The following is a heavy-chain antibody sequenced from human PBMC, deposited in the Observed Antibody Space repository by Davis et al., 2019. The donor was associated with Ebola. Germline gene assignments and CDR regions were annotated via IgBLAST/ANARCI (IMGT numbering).Heavy chain of an antibody. J-gene: IGHJ6*02. Sequence: PSETLSLTCAISGDSVFGKNGAWNWIRQSPSRGLEWLGRTYYTSKWHNDYGESVKSRIRINPDTSKNQLSLQLNSVTPEDAAVYYCVSGWGRSGLDVWGQGTTVTVSS. V-gene: IGHV6-1*01. CDR3: VSGWGRSGLDV. CDR1: GDSVFGKNGA. D-gene: IGHD3-16*01. CDR2: TYYTSKWHN.